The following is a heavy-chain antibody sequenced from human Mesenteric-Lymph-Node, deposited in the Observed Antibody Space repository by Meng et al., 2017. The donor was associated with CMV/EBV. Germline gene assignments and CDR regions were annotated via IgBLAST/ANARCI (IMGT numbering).Heavy chain of an antibody. CDR2: IYWDDDE. V-gene: IGHV2-5*02. CDR3: AHRPTATGPFDY. J-gene: IGHJ4*02. D-gene: IGHD2-21*02. Sequence: TFSGFSLSPNGVGVGWIRQPPGKALEWLALIYWDDDEHYSPSLKSRITITKDTSKNQVVLTMTSMDPVDTAIYYCAHRPTATGPFDYWGQGTLVTVSS. CDR1: GFSLSPNGVG.